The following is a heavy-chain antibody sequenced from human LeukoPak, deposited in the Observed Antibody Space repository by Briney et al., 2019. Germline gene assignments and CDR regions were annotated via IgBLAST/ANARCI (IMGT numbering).Heavy chain of an antibody. D-gene: IGHD6-13*01. CDR2: IIPILGIA. V-gene: IGHV1-69*04. CDR3: ARSELATYFDY. CDR1: GGTFSSYA. Sequence: SVKVSCKASGGTFSSYAISWVRQAPGQGLEWMGRIIPILGIANYAQKFQGRVTITADKSTSTAYMELSSLRYEDTAVYYCARSELATYFDYWGQGTLVTVSS. J-gene: IGHJ4*02.